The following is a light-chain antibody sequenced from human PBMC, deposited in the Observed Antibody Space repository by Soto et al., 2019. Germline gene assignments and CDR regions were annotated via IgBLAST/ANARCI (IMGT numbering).Light chain of an antibody. Sequence: EIVLTQSPATLSVSPGERATLSCRASQGVSSYLAWYQQKPGQAPRLLIYGASSRATGIPDRFSGSGSGTDFTLTISRLEPEDFAVFYCQQYGSSPLTFGGGTKV. J-gene: IGKJ4*01. CDR1: QGVSSY. CDR3: QQYGSSPLT. V-gene: IGKV3-20*01. CDR2: GAS.